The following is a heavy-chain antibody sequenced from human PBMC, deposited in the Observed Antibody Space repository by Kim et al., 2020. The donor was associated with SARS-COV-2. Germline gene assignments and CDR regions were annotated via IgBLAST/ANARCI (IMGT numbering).Heavy chain of an antibody. D-gene: IGHD3-10*01. V-gene: IGHV3-21*01. Sequence: GGSLRLSCAASGFTFSSYSMNWVRQAPGKGLEWVSSISSSSSYIYYADSVKGRFTISRDNAKNSLYLQMNSLRAEDTAVYYCARVKRVDGSGDGKYYFDYWGQGTLVTVSS. CDR3: ARVKRVDGSGDGKYYFDY. CDR1: GFTFSSYS. J-gene: IGHJ4*02. CDR2: ISSSSSYI.